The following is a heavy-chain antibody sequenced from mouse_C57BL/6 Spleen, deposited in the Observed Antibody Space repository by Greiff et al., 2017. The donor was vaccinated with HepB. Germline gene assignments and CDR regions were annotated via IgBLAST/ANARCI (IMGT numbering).Heavy chain of an antibody. Sequence: QVTLKVSGPGILQPSQTLSLTCSFSGFSLSTFGMGVGWIRQPSGKGLEWLAHIWWDDDKYYNPALKSRLTISKDTSKNQVFLRIANVDTADTATYYCVRIRYYYGSSYEFDYWGQGTTLTVSS. D-gene: IGHD1-1*01. CDR3: VRIRYYYGSSYEFDY. CDR1: GFSLSTFGMG. J-gene: IGHJ2*01. CDR2: IWWDDDK. V-gene: IGHV8-8*01.